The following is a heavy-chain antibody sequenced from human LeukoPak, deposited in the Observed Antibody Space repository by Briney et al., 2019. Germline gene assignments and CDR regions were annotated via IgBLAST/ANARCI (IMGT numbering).Heavy chain of an antibody. Sequence: SETLSLTYTVSGGSISSGSYYWSWIRQPAGKGLEWIGRIYTSGSTHYNPSLKSRVTISVDTSKNQFSLKLSSVTAADTTVYYCAREFGYAVTSLDYWGQGTLVTVSS. CDR1: GGSISSGSYY. CDR2: IYTSGST. V-gene: IGHV4-61*02. D-gene: IGHD4-17*01. J-gene: IGHJ4*02. CDR3: AREFGYAVTSLDY.